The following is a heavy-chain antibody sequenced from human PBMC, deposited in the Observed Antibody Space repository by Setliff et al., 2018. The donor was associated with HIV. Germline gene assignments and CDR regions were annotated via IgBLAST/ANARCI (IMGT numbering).Heavy chain of an antibody. J-gene: IGHJ3*02. V-gene: IGHV3-15*04. Sequence: GGSLRLSCAASDFTFSNAWMTWVRQGPGKGLEWVGRIASRFDGETTDYAAPVRGRFTFSRDDSKNTLYLQMNSLKTEDTAVYYCVTDEKVAFDMWGQGTMVTVSS. CDR3: VTDEKVAFDM. CDR1: DFTFSNAW. CDR2: IASRFDGETT.